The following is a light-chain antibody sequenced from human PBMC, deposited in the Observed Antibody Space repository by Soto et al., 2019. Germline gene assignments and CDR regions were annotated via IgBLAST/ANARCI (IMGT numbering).Light chain of an antibody. J-gene: IGKJ5*01. CDR3: QQRSKWVT. V-gene: IGKV3-11*01. CDR1: QSVSSY. CDR2: DAS. Sequence: EIVLTQSPATLSLSPGEGATLSCRASQSVSSYLAWYQQKPGQAPRLLIYDASNRATGIPARFSGSGSGTDFTLTISSLEPEDFAVYYCQQRSKWVTFGQGTRLEIK.